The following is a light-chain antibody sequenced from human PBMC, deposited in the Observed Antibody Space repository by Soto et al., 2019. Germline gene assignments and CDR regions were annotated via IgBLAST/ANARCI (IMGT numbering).Light chain of an antibody. J-gene: IGLJ2*01. CDR3: CSYAGGYPLI. CDR1: SSDVGGYNL. V-gene: IGLV2-23*01. CDR2: QDT. Sequence: QSALTQPASVSGSPGQSITISCTGTSSDVGGYNLVSWYQQHPGNAPKLIIYQDTQRPSGVSDRFSASKSGNTASLTLFGCKKEGGGDSSCCSYAGGYPLILGGGT.